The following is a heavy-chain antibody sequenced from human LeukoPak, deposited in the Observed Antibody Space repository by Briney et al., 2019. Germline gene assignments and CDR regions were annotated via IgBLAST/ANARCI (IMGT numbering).Heavy chain of an antibody. J-gene: IGHJ3*02. Sequence: GASVKVSCKASGYTFTSYGISWVRQAPGQGLEWMGWISAYNGNTNYAQKLQGRVTMTTDTSTSTAYMELRSLRSDDTAVYYCARDSDEWSGYYISAFDIWGQGTMVTVSS. V-gene: IGHV1-18*01. D-gene: IGHD3-3*01. CDR2: ISAYNGNT. CDR1: GYTFTSYG. CDR3: ARDSDEWSGYYISAFDI.